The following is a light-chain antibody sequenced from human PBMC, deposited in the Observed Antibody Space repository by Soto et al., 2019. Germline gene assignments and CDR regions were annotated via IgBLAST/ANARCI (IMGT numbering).Light chain of an antibody. CDR1: QFISNS. Sequence: IVLTQSPGTLSLSPGERATLSCRASQFISNSLAWYQQRPGQPPRLLIYGASTRAAGISARFSGSGSGTEFTLTISSLQSEDIAVYYCQQYGTPRSVTFGQGTRLEIK. J-gene: IGKJ5*01. CDR2: GAS. CDR3: QQYGTPRSVT. V-gene: IGKV3-15*01.